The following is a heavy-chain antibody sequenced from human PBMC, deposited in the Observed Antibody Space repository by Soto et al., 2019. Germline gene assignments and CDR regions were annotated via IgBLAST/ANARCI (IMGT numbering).Heavy chain of an antibody. V-gene: IGHV3-23*01. Sequence: EVQMLESGGGLVQPGGSLRLSCEVSGFTFTAYAMNWVRQPPGKGLEWVAGITSSGSGTFYPDSVKGRFTISRDNFRNTLYLELSTVREDDTAVYFCAKDLRNIGARPWFKCFDDWGQGTLVTVSS. J-gene: IGHJ4*02. D-gene: IGHD6-6*01. CDR3: AKDLRNIGARPWFKCFDD. CDR2: ITSSGSGT. CDR1: GFTFTAYA.